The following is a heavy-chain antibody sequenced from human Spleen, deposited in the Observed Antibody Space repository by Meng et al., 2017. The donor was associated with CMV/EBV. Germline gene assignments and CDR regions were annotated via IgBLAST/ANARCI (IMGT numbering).Heavy chain of an antibody. J-gene: IGHJ5*02. CDR2: INPNSGGT. Sequence: SGYTFTGYYMHWVRQAPGQGLEWMGWINPNSGGTNYAQKFQGRVTMTRDTSISTAYMELSRLRSDDTAVYYCARGGVIPHTPDWFDPWGQGTLVTVSS. D-gene: IGHD2-15*01. V-gene: IGHV1-2*02. CDR1: GYTFTGYY. CDR3: ARGGVIPHTPDWFDP.